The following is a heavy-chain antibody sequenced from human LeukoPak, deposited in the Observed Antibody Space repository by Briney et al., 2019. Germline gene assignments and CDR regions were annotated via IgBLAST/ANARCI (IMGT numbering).Heavy chain of an antibody. Sequence: GGSLRLSCAASGFSFSNYAMTWVRQAPGKGLEWVSSISGGGSRTYYADSVKGRFTISRDNSKNTLYLQMNSLRADDTAVYYCAREGSLRYFDWYSDYWGQGTLVTVSS. V-gene: IGHV3-23*01. CDR2: ISGGGSRT. CDR3: AREGSLRYFDWYSDY. D-gene: IGHD3-9*01. J-gene: IGHJ4*02. CDR1: GFSFSNYA.